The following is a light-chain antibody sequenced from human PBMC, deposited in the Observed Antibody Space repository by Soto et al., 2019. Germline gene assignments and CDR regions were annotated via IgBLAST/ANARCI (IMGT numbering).Light chain of an antibody. J-gene: IGLJ1*01. CDR2: NNN. CDR3: AAWDDSLNGYV. CDR1: SSNIESNT. Sequence: QSVLTQPPSASGTPGQRFTLSCSGSSSNIESNTVSWYQQLPGTAPKLLIYNNNQRPSGVPDRFSGSKSGTSASLAISGLQSEDEADYYCAAWDDSLNGYVFGTGTKVTVL. V-gene: IGLV1-44*01.